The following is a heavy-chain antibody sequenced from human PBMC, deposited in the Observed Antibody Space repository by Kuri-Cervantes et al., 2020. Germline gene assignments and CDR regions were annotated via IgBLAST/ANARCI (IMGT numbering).Heavy chain of an antibody. CDR3: ARANGYSSSWGFDP. D-gene: IGHD6-13*01. CDR2: IYYSGST. Sequence: SETLSLTCTVSGGSISSSSYYWSWIRQPPGKGLEWIGYIYYSGSTYYNPSLKSRLTISVDTSKNQFSLKLSSVTAADTAVYYCARANGYSSSWGFDPWGQGTLVTVSS. V-gene: IGHV4-30-4*01. J-gene: IGHJ5*02. CDR1: GGSISSSSYY.